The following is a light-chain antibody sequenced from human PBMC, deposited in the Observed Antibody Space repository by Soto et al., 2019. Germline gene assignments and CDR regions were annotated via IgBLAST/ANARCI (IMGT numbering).Light chain of an antibody. V-gene: IGKV1-5*01. CDR3: QQFKSGTWT. J-gene: IGKJ1*01. CDR1: QSISNW. CDR2: HAS. Sequence: DIQMTQSPSTLPASVGDRVTITCGASQSISNWLAWYQQKPGTAPKVLIYHASNLQSGVPSRFSGSGSGTEFIPTINGLQPDDFATYFCQQFKSGTWTFGQGTKVDI.